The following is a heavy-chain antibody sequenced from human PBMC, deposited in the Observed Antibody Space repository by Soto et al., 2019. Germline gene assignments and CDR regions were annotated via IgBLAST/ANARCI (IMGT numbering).Heavy chain of an antibody. CDR3: ARSVVTPNVLTGNGFDS. Sequence: SETLSLTCTVSGGSISSYYWSWIRQPPGKGLEWIGYIYYSGSTNYNPSLKSRVTISVDTSKNQFSLKLTSLTAADTAVYFCARSVVTPNVLTGNGFDSWGQGVLVNVSS. V-gene: IGHV4-59*12. CDR1: GGSISSYY. CDR2: IYYSGST. D-gene: IGHD3-9*01. J-gene: IGHJ4*02.